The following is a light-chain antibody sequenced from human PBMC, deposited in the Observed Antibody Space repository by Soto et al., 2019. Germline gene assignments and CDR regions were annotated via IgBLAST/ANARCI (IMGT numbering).Light chain of an antibody. V-gene: IGKV4-1*01. CDR3: LQYYSYPPWT. Sequence: DIVMTQSPDSLAVSLGERATINCKSSQSILYSSNNKNYLSWYQQKPGQPPKLLIYWASTRESGVPDRFSGIGSGTDFSLTISSLHASFVAVYSCLQYYSYPPWTFGQGTNVEIK. J-gene: IGKJ1*01. CDR1: QSILYSSNNKNY. CDR2: WAS.